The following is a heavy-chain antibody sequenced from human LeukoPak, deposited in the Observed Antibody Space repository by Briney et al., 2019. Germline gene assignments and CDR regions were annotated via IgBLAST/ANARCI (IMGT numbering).Heavy chain of an antibody. Sequence: ASVKVSCKASGYAFTGYYMHWVRQAPGQGLEWMGWINPNSGGTNYAQKFQGRVTMTRDTSISTAYMELTRLRSDDTAVYFCARGSDYDDYFYMDFWGKGTTVTVSS. CDR1: GYAFTGYY. J-gene: IGHJ6*03. V-gene: IGHV1-2*02. CDR3: ARGSDYDDYFYMDF. CDR2: INPNSGGT.